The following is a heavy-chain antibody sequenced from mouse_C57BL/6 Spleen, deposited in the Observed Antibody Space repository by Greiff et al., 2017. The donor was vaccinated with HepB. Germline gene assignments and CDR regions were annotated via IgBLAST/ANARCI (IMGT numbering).Heavy chain of an antibody. CDR3: ARDDYGRSYEGFAY. CDR1: GYTFTDYY. V-gene: IGHV1-76*01. J-gene: IGHJ3*01. D-gene: IGHD1-1*01. Sequence: VQLQQSGAELVRPGASVKLSCKASGYTFTDYYINWVKQRPGQGLEWIARIYPGSGNTYYNEKFKGKATLTAEKSSSNAYMQLSSRTSEDSAVYVCARDDYGRSYEGFAYWGQGTLVTVSA. CDR2: IYPGSGNT.